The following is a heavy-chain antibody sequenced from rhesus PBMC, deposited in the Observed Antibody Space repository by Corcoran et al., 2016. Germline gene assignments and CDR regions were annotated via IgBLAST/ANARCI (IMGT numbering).Heavy chain of an antibody. CDR3: ASIVGATLGLSDY. V-gene: IGHV4-106*01. CDR2: IYGSSGGT. J-gene: IGHJ4*01. D-gene: IGHD1-44*02. CDR1: GGSIRAAYY. Sequence: QVQLQESGPGLVKPSETLSLTCAVSGGSIRAAYYWSWIRQPPGKGLEWIGYIYGSSGGTNNNPSLNNQVTIARDTAKNQVSLKVSSVTAADTAVYYCASIVGATLGLSDYWGQGVLVTVSS.